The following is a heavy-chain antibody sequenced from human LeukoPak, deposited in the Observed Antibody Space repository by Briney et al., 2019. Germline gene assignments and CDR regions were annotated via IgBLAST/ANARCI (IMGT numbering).Heavy chain of an antibody. CDR1: GFTFSNYA. Sequence: GGSLRLSCAASGFTFSNYALHWVRQSPGKGLEWVAVILYDGSNKFYADSVRGRFSISRDSSKNTLYLQMNSLRSEDTAVYYCAREVRGNLDYWGQGTLVTVSS. CDR3: AREVRGNLDY. V-gene: IGHV3-30*04. J-gene: IGHJ4*02. CDR2: ILYDGSNK. D-gene: IGHD2-15*01.